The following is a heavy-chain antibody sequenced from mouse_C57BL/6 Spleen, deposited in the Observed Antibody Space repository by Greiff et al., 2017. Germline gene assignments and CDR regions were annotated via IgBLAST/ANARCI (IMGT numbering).Heavy chain of an antibody. CDR1: GYTFTDYY. CDR2: IGPGRGRT. D-gene: IGHD1-1*01. Sequence: QVQLKESGAELVKPGASVKISCKASGYTFTDYYINWVKQRPGQGLEWIGKIGPGRGRTYYNEKFKGKATLTADKSSSTAYMQLSSLTSEDSAVYFCARSPLYYYGSTPWFAYWGQGTLVTVSA. CDR3: ARSPLYYYGSTPWFAY. J-gene: IGHJ3*01. V-gene: IGHV1-77*01.